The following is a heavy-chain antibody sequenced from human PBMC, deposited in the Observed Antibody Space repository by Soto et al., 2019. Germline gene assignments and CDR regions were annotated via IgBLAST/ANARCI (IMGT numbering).Heavy chain of an antibody. CDR1: GGSVSSSSYF. CDR3: ARVPDY. CDR2: MYYSGTT. J-gene: IGHJ4*02. Sequence: SETLSLTCTVSGGSVSSSSYFWGWIRQPPGKGLEWIGSMYYSGTTYYNPSLKSRVTISVDRSKNQFSLKLSSVTAADTAAYYCARVPDYWGQGTLVTVS. V-gene: IGHV4-39*07.